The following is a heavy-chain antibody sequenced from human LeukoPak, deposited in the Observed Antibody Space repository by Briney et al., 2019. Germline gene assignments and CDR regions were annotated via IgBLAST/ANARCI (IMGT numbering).Heavy chain of an antibody. CDR2: IYYSGST. J-gene: IGHJ4*02. V-gene: IGHV4-59*12. Sequence: PSETLSLTCTVSGGSISSYYWSWIRQPPGKGLEWIGYIYYSGSTNYDPSLRSRVTISVDTSKNQFSLKLSSVTAADTAVYYCARSRFAAPFDYWGQGTLVIVSS. CDR1: GGSISSYY. CDR3: ARSRFAAPFDY. D-gene: IGHD3-10*01.